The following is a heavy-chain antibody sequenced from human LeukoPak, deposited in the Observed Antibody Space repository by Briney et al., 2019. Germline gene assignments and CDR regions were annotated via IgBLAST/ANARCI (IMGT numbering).Heavy chain of an antibody. J-gene: IGHJ4*02. CDR3: AREGSIVQHQDLDY. CDR2: INSRGSDK. CDR1: GFTFSRYS. V-gene: IGHV3-21*01. Sequence: GSLRLSCAASGFTFSRYSMNWVRQAPGKGPEWVSSINSRGSDKYYADSVEGRFTISRDNAKNSLFLQMNSLRAEDTAVYYCAREGSIVQHQDLDYWGQGTLVTVSS. D-gene: IGHD2-8*01.